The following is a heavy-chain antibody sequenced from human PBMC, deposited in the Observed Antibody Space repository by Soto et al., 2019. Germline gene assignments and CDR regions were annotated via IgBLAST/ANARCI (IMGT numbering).Heavy chain of an antibody. CDR1: GFTFTDYA. CDR3: ANRRTVSEGYN. J-gene: IGHJ4*02. Sequence: GGSLRLSCAASGFTFTDYAMTWVRQAPGKGLEWVSAISHSGGSTYYADSVKGRFTISRDNSENTVSLQMNSLRAEDTAIYYCANRRTVSEGYNWGQGTLVTVSS. D-gene: IGHD2-2*02. CDR2: ISHSGGST. V-gene: IGHV3-23*01.